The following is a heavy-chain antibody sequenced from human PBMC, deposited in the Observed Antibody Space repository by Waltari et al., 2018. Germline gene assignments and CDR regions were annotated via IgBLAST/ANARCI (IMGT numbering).Heavy chain of an antibody. Sequence: VFLVESGGGLVQPGGSLRLSCAASGFTFSSNSMNWVRQAPGKGRGWVSYISRGTSTIYYADSVKGRFTISRDNAKNSLYLQMNSLRAEDTAVYYCARGRDGYSEDAFDIWGQGRTVTVSS. D-gene: IGHD5-18*01. J-gene: IGHJ3*02. V-gene: IGHV3-48*01. CDR2: ISRGTSTI. CDR1: GFTFSSNS. CDR3: ARGRDGYSEDAFDI.